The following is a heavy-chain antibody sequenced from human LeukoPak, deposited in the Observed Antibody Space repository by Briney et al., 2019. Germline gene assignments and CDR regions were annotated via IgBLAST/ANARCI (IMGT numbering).Heavy chain of an antibody. CDR1: GGSFSGYY. CDR3: ARGIGYYGSGSYIDY. V-gene: IGHV4-34*01. CDR2: INHSGST. J-gene: IGHJ4*02. D-gene: IGHD3-10*01. Sequence: SETLSLTCAVYGGSFSGYYWSWIRQPPGKGLEWIGEINHSGSTNYNPSLKSRVTISVDTSKNQFSLKLSSVTAADTAVYYCARGIGYYGSGSYIDYWGQGTLVTVSS.